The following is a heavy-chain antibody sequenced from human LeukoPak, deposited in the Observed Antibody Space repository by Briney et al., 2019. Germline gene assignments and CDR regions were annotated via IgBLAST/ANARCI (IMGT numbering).Heavy chain of an antibody. V-gene: IGHV4-59*12. CDR3: ARLQSGTRDDLDS. Sequence: SVTLSLTCTVSGGSISSYYWSWIRQPPGKGLEWIGYIYYSGSTNYNPSLKSRVTISVDTSKNQFFLKLSSVTPEDTAVYYCARLQSGTRDDLDSWGQGTLVTVSS. CDR2: IYYSGST. D-gene: IGHD3-10*01. J-gene: IGHJ4*02. CDR1: GGSISSYY.